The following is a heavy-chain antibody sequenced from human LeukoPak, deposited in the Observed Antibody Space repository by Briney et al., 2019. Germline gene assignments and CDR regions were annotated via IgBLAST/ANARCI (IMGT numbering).Heavy chain of an antibody. Sequence: AGGSLRLSCAASGFTFSSYGMHWVRQAPGKGLEWVAFIRYDGSNKYYADSVKGRFTISRDNSKNTLYLQMNSLGAEDTAVYYCAKDQTYYYGSGSGTFDYWGQGTLVTVSS. CDR3: AKDQTYYYGSGSGTFDY. J-gene: IGHJ4*02. CDR2: IRYDGSNK. D-gene: IGHD3-10*01. V-gene: IGHV3-30*02. CDR1: GFTFSSYG.